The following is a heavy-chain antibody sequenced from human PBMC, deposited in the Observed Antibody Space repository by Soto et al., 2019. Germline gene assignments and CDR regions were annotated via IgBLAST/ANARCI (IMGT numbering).Heavy chain of an antibody. CDR3: ARSQPVLRFLEWSESYYYYMDV. D-gene: IGHD3-3*01. CDR2: MNPNSGNT. J-gene: IGHJ6*03. Sequence: ASVKVSCKASGYTFTSYDINWVRQATGQGLEWMGWMNPNSGNTGYAQKFQGRVTMTRNTSISTAYMEMSSLRSEDTAVYYCARSQPVLRFLEWSESYYYYMDVWGKGTTVTVS. CDR1: GYTFTSYD. V-gene: IGHV1-8*01.